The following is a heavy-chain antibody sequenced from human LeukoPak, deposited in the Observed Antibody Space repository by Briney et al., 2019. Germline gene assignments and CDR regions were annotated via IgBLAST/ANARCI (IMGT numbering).Heavy chain of an antibody. CDR3: ARDAVDTANAV. CDR2: INSDGSIT. J-gene: IGHJ6*02. D-gene: IGHD5-18*01. V-gene: IGHV3-74*01. Sequence: GGSLRLSCAASGFTFTTYWMPWVCQAPGKGLVWVSHINSDGSITSYADSVKGRFTISRDNAKNTLYLQMNSLRAEDTAVYYCARDAVDTANAVWGQGTTVTVSS. CDR1: GFTFTTYW.